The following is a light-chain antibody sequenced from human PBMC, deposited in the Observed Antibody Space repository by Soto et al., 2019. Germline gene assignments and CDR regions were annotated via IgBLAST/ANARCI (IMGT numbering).Light chain of an antibody. J-gene: IGLJ3*02. CDR2: DVS. CDR1: SSDVGGYNY. Sequence: QSALIQPRSVSGSPGQSVTISCTGTSSDVGGYNYVSWYQQYPGKALKLIIYDVSKRPSGVPDRFSGSKSGNTASLTISGLQAEDEADYYCCSYAGSYTLWVFGGGTKLAVL. CDR3: CSYAGSYTLWV. V-gene: IGLV2-11*01.